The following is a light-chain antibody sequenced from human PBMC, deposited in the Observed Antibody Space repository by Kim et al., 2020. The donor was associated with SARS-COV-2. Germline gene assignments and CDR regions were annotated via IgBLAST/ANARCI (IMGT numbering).Light chain of an antibody. CDR2: YDS. CDR3: QVWDSPTDHVV. Sequence: APGRTARITCAGNNIGGERVHWYQQKPGQAPVLVMSYDSDRPSGIPERFSGSKSGNTATLTISRVEVGDEADYYCQVWDSPTDHVVFGGGTKVTVL. V-gene: IGLV3-21*04. CDR1: NIGGER. J-gene: IGLJ2*01.